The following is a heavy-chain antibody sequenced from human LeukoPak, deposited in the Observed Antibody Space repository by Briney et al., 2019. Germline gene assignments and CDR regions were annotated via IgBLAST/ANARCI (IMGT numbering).Heavy chain of an antibody. D-gene: IGHD3-22*01. J-gene: IGHJ4*02. CDR1: GFTFDDYG. CDR2: INWNGGST. CDR3: ASADYYDSSGYYRLDY. V-gene: IGHV3-20*04. Sequence: GGSLRLSCAASGFTFDDYGLSWVRQAPGKGLEWVSGINWNGGSTYYADSVKGRFTISRDNSKNTLYLQMNSLRAEDTAVYYCASADYYDSSGYYRLDYWGQGTLVTVSS.